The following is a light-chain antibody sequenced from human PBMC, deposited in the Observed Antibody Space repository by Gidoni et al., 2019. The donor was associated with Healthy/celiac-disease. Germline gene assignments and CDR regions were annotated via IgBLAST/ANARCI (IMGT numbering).Light chain of an antibody. CDR3: QQYGSSPLT. Sequence: EIVLTQSPGTLSLSPGERATLSCRASQSVSSSYLAWDQQKPGQAPRLLIYGASSRATGSPDRFSGSGSGTDFTLTISRLEPEDFAVYYCQQYGSSPLTFGQGTKVEIK. CDR2: GAS. CDR1: QSVSSSY. V-gene: IGKV3-20*01. J-gene: IGKJ1*01.